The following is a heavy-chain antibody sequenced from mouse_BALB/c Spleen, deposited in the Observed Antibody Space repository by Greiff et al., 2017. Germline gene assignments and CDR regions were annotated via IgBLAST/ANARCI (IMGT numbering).Heavy chain of an antibody. V-gene: IGHV3-8*02. CDR3: ARRADRYDAWFAY. Sequence: EVQLQESGPSLVKPSQTLSLTCSVTGDSITSGYWNWIRKFPGNKLEYMGYISYSGSTYYNPSLKSRISITRDTSKNQYYLQLNSVTTDDTATYYCARRADRYDAWFAYWGQGTLVTVSA. CDR1: GDSITSGY. J-gene: IGHJ3*01. CDR2: ISYSGST. D-gene: IGHD2-14*01.